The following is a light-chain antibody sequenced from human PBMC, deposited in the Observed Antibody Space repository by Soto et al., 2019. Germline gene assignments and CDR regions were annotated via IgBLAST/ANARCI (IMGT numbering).Light chain of an antibody. CDR3: SSFTSSITYV. CDR1: SNDVGTFNY. Sequence: QSALAQPASVSGSPGQSVTISCTGTSNDVGTFNYVSWYQQHPGKVPKLMIYEVSNRPSGVSNRFSGSKSGNTASLTISGLQSEDEADYHCSSFTSSITYVFGTGTKVTVL. V-gene: IGLV2-14*03. J-gene: IGLJ1*01. CDR2: EVS.